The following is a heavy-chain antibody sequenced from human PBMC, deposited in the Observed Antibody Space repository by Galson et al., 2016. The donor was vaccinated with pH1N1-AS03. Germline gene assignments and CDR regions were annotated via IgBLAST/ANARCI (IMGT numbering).Heavy chain of an antibody. CDR2: ISYDGGDK. CDR3: ARHVGGSYPNNLDY. CDR1: GFTFSTHT. D-gene: IGHD1-26*01. Sequence: SLRLSCAASGFTFSTHTMHWVRQAPGKGLEWVAAISYDGGDKFYADSVKGRFTISRDNSKNTLYLQVNSLRAEDTAVYYCARHVGGSYPNNLDYWGQGTLVIVSS. J-gene: IGHJ4*02. V-gene: IGHV3-30-3*01.